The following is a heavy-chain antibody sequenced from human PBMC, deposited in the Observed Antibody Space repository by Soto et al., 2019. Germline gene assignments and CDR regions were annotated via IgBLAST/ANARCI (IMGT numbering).Heavy chain of an antibody. Sequence: QVQLQESGPGLVKPSETLSLTCTVSGGSISSYYWSWIRQPPGKGLEWIGYIYYSGSTNYNPSLRSRVTISVDTSKNQFSLKLSSVTAADTAVYYCASDYSKSAFDIWSKGTMVTVSS. CDR1: GGSISSYY. CDR2: IYYSGST. J-gene: IGHJ3*02. V-gene: IGHV4-59*01. CDR3: ASDYSKSAFDI. D-gene: IGHD4-4*01.